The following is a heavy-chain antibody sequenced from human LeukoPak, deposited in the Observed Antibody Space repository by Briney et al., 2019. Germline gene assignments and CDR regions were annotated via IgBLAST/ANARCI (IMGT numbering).Heavy chain of an antibody. V-gene: IGHV4-61*05. CDR2: IYYSGST. J-gene: IGHJ4*02. Sequence: PSETLSLTCTVSGDSISSSGYFWGWIRQPPGKGLEWIGYIYYSGSTNYNPSLKSRVTISVDTSKNQFSLKLSSVTAADTAVYYCARSRAAREVDYWGQGTLVTVSS. CDR3: ARSRAAREVDY. D-gene: IGHD6-6*01. CDR1: GDSISSSGYF.